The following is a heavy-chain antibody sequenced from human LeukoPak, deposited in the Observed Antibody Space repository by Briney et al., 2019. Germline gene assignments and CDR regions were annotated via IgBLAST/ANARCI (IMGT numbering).Heavy chain of an antibody. J-gene: IGHJ5*02. CDR3: ARVVPAAFWFDP. CDR2: IYYSGST. CDR1: GGSIGSSSYY. D-gene: IGHD2-2*01. V-gene: IGHV4-39*01. Sequence: PSETLSLTCTVSGGSIGSSSYYWGWIRQPPGKGLEWIGSIYYSGSTYYNPSLKSRVTISVDTSKNQFSLKLSSVTAADTAVYYCARVVPAAFWFDPWGQGTLVTVSS.